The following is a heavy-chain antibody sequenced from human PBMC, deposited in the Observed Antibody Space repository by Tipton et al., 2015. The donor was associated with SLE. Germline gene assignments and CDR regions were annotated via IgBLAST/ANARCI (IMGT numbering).Heavy chain of an antibody. CDR3: ARGKYYFDY. D-gene: IGHD2/OR15-2a*01. CDR1: GGSVSSSNW. CDR2: IKEDGSEK. Sequence: LSLTCAVSGGSVSSSNWWTWVRQSPGKGLEWVANIKEDGSEKHYVDSVKDRLTISRDNAKNSLYLQMNSLRDEDTAVYYCARGKYYFDYWGQGALVTVSS. V-gene: IGHV3-7*01. J-gene: IGHJ4*02.